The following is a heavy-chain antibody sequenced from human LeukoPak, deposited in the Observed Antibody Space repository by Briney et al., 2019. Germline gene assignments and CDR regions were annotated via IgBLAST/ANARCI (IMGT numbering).Heavy chain of an antibody. CDR3: VRQMIRFWFDP. D-gene: IGHD3-16*01. J-gene: IGHJ5*02. CDR1: GFTFSLYW. Sequence: GGSLRLSCAASGFTFSLYWMTWVRQSPGKGLERVADINPDGSQKYSVDSVKGRFTISRDNAKNSLFLQMNSLRGDDTAVYYCVRQMIRFWFDPWGQGTRVTVSS. V-gene: IGHV3-7*01. CDR2: INPDGSQK.